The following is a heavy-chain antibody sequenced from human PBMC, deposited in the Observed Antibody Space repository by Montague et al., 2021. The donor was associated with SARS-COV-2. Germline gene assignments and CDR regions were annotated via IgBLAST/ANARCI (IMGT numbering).Heavy chain of an antibody. CDR3: ARQGGSNYGWFDP. CDR2: YYSGST. V-gene: IGHV4-59*08. D-gene: IGHD1-26*01. Sequence: SETLSLTCTVSGASINSRYWSWIRQPPGKGLEWIGYYYSGSTKYNPSLKSRVTISVDTSKNQFSVKVTSVTAADTAVYYCARQGGSNYGWFDPGAREPWSPSPQ. J-gene: IGHJ5*02. CDR1: GASINSRY.